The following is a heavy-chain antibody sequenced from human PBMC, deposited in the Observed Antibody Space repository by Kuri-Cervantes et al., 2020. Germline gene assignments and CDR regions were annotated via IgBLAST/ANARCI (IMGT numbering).Heavy chain of an antibody. CDR2: ISAYNGNT. V-gene: IGHV1-18*01. J-gene: IGHJ3*02. CDR3: ARGSWATKWFPYPYYPDAFDI. D-gene: IGHD1-26*01. CDR1: GYTFTSYG. Sequence: ASVKVSCKASGYTFTSYGISWVRQAPGQGLEWMGWISAYNGNTNYAQKLQGRVTMTTDTSTSTAYMELRSLRSDDTAVYYGARGSWATKWFPYPYYPDAFDIWGQGTMVTVSS.